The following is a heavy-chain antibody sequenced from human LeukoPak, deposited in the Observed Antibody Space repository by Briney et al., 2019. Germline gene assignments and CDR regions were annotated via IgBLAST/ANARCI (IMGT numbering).Heavy chain of an antibody. CDR3: AGPGYSSGWGAFDI. V-gene: IGHV3-48*01. CDR1: GFTFSSYS. D-gene: IGHD6-19*01. J-gene: IGHJ3*02. Sequence: GGSLRLSCAASGFTFSSYSMNWVRQAPGKGLEWVSYISSSSSTIYYADSVKGRFTISRDNANNSLYLQMNSLRAEDTAVYYCAGPGYSSGWGAFDIWGQGTMVTVSS. CDR2: ISSSSSTI.